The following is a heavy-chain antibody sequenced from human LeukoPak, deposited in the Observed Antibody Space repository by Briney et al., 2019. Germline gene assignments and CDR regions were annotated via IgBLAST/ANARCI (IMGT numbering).Heavy chain of an antibody. CDR1: GFTFSSYE. CDR3: AELGITMIGGV. J-gene: IGHJ6*04. D-gene: IGHD3-10*02. V-gene: IGHV3-48*03. Sequence: GGCLRLSCAASGFTFSSYEMNWVRQAPGKGLEWVSYISSSGSTIYYADSVKGRFTISRDNAKNSLYLQMNSLRAEDTAVYYCAELGITMIGGVWGKGTTVTISS. CDR2: ISSSGSTI.